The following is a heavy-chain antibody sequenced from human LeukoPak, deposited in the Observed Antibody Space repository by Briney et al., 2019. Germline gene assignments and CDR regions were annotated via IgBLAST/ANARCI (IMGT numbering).Heavy chain of an antibody. CDR3: ARVMIAAVYWFDP. CDR1: GGTFSSYA. J-gene: IGHJ5*02. CDR2: IIPIFGTA. V-gene: IGHV1-69*01. D-gene: IGHD2-15*01. Sequence: GASVKVSCKASGGTFSSYAISWVRQAPGQGLEWMGGIIPIFGTANYAQKFQGRVTITADESTSTAYMELSSLRSEDTAVYYCARVMIAAVYWFDPWGQGTLVTVSS.